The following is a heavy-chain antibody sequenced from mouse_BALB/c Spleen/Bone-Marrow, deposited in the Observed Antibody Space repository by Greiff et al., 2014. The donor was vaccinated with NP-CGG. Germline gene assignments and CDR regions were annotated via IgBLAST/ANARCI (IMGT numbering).Heavy chain of an antibody. CDR1: GFNIKDNY. V-gene: IGHV14-3*02. J-gene: IGHJ3*01. CDR2: IDPANGNT. Sequence: VQLKESGAELVKPGASVKLSCTASGFNIKDNYMHWVKQRPEQGLEWIGRIDPANGNTKYDPKFQGKATITADTSSNTAYLQLSSLTSEDAAVYYYAAFFRYFAWFALWGQGTLVTVSA. CDR3: AAFFRYFAWFAL. D-gene: IGHD2-14*01.